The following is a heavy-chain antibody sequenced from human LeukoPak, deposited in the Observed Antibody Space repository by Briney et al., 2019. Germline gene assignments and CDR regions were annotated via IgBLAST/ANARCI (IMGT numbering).Heavy chain of an antibody. CDR3: ARDGFTGLGY. J-gene: IGHJ4*02. D-gene: IGHD3-16*01. CDR2: IYSGGST. Sequence: GGSLRLSCATSGFTFSSKTMNWVRQAPGKGLEWVSVIYSGGSTYYADSVKGRFTISRDNSKNTLYLQMNSLRAEDTAVYYCARDGFTGLGYWGQGTLVTVSS. CDR1: GFTFSSKT. V-gene: IGHV3-66*01.